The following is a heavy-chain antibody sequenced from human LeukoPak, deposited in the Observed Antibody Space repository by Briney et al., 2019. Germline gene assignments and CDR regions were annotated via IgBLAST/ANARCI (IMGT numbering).Heavy chain of an antibody. Sequence: ASVKVSCKASGYTFTSYGISWVRKAPGQGLEWMGWISAYNGNTNYAQKLQGRATMTTDTSTSTAYMELRSLRSDDTAVYYCARAGTVQQLGDYFDYWGQGTLVTVSS. CDR2: ISAYNGNT. D-gene: IGHD6-13*01. V-gene: IGHV1-18*01. J-gene: IGHJ4*02. CDR3: ARAGTVQQLGDYFDY. CDR1: GYTFTSYG.